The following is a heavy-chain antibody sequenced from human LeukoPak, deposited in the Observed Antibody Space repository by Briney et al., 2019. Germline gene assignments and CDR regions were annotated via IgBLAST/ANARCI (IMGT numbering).Heavy chain of an antibody. V-gene: IGHV4-59*01. CDR2: IYYSGST. CDR1: GGSISSYY. CDR3: ARTVVPAAMRGAFDI. J-gene: IGHJ3*02. D-gene: IGHD2-2*01. Sequence: PSETLSLTCTVSGGSISSYYWSWIRQPPGKGLEWIGYIYYSGSTNYNPSLKSRVTISVDTSKNQFSLKLSSVTAADTAVSYCARTVVPAAMRGAFDIWGQGTMVTVSS.